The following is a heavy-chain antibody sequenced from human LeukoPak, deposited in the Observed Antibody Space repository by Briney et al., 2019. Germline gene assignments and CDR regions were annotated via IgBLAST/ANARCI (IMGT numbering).Heavy chain of an antibody. CDR2: IRSKAYGGTT. CDR3: TREFQGNGFDY. CDR1: GFTFGDYA. V-gene: IGHV3-49*03. Sequence: PGRSLRLSCTASGFTFGDYAMSWFRQAPGKGLEWVGFIRSKAYGGTTECAASVKGRFTISRDDSKSIAYLQMNSLKTEDTAVYYCTREFQGNGFDYWGQGTLVTVSS. D-gene: IGHD2-8*01. J-gene: IGHJ4*02.